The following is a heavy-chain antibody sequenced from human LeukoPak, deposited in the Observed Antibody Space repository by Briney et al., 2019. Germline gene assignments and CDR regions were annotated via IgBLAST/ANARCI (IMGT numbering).Heavy chain of an antibody. D-gene: IGHD3-9*01. CDR1: GGSISSGSYY. V-gene: IGHV4-61*02. CDR2: IYTSGST. J-gene: IGHJ6*03. CDR3: ARVARYFDWYHYYYYMDV. Sequence: SETLSLTCTVSGGSISSGSYYWSWIRQPAGKGLEWIGRIYTSGSTNYNPSLKSRVTISVDTSKNQFSLKLSSVTAADTAVYYCARVARYFDWYHYYYYMDVWGKGTTVTISS.